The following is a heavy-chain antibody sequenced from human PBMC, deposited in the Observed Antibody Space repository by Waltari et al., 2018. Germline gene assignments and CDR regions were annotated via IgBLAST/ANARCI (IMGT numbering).Heavy chain of an antibody. J-gene: IGHJ4*02. CDR2: INHRGST. Sequence: QVQLQQWGAELLKPSETLSLTCAVYGGSFSGYYWSWIRQPPGKGLEWIGEINHRGSTNYTPSLKLRVTISVDTSKNQFSLKLSFVTAADTAVYYCAREAYGDYGRGTDYWGQGTLVIVSS. D-gene: IGHD4-17*01. V-gene: IGHV4-34*01. CDR1: GGSFSGYY. CDR3: AREAYGDYGRGTDY.